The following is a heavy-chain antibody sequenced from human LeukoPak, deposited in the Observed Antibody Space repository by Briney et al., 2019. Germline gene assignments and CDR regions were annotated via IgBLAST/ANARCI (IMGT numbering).Heavy chain of an antibody. J-gene: IGHJ4*02. Sequence: GGSLRLSCAASGFTFSSSWMGWVRQAPGKGLEWVASIKQDGSEKYYVDSVKGRFAISRDNAQNSLYLQMNSLRAEDTAVYYCARGGYGELYGDYFDYWGQGTLVTVSS. V-gene: IGHV3-7*04. CDR1: GFTFSSSW. D-gene: IGHD3-10*01. CDR2: IKQDGSEK. CDR3: ARGGYGELYGDYFDY.